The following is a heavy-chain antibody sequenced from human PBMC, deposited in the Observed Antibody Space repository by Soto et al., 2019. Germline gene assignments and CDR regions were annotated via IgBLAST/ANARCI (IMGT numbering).Heavy chain of an antibody. CDR2: IGGSGGST. D-gene: IGHD6-19*01. V-gene: IGHV3-23*01. CDR3: AKDGVSGWYENNWFDP. CDR1: GFTFSSYA. Sequence: EVQLLESGGGWVQPGGSLRLSCAASGFTFSSYAMSWVRQAPGKGLEWVSGIGGSGGSTYYADSVKGRFTISRDNSKNTLYLQMNSLRAEDTAVYYCAKDGVSGWYENNWFDPWGQGTLVTVSS. J-gene: IGHJ5*02.